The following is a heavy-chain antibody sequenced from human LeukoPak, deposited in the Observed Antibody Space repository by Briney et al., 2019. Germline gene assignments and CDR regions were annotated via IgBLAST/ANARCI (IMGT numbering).Heavy chain of an antibody. CDR3: ARGQTGTYSSGPWYFDY. D-gene: IGHD6-19*01. V-gene: IGHV1-46*01. CDR1: GYTFITYY. Sequence: ASVKVSCKASGYTFITYYMHWVRQARGQGREWRGIINPSGGSKNYAQKFQGRVTMTRDRATSTVYMELSSLISEDTAVYYCARGQTGTYSSGPWYFDYWGQGTLVTVSS. J-gene: IGHJ4*02. CDR2: INPSGGSK.